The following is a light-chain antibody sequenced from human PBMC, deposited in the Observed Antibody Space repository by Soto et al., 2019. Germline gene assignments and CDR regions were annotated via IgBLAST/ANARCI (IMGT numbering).Light chain of an antibody. CDR3: QQPNSYPLT. CDR2: AAS. V-gene: IGKV1-9*01. CDR1: QSISSY. Sequence: DIQLTQSPSFLSASVGERVTSTCRASQSISSYLAWYQQKPGKAPKLLIYAASTLQSGVPSRSSGSVSGTEFTLTISSLQPEDFATYYCQQPNSYPLTFGGGTKVEIK. J-gene: IGKJ4*01.